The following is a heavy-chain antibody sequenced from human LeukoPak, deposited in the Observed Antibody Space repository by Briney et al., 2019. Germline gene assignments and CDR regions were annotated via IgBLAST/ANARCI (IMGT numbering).Heavy chain of an antibody. J-gene: IGHJ3*02. V-gene: IGHV1-2*02. Sequence: VASVKVSCKASGYTFTGYYMHWVRQAPGQGLEWMGWINPNSGGTNYAQKFQGRVTMTRDTSISTAYMELSRLRSDDTAVYYCARVGITFGGVISDAFDIWGQGTMVTVSS. CDR3: ARVGITFGGVISDAFDI. CDR2: INPNSGGT. D-gene: IGHD3-16*02. CDR1: GYTFTGYY.